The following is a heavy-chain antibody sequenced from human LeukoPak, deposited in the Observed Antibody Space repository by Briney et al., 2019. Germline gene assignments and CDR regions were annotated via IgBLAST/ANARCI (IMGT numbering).Heavy chain of an antibody. CDR1: GYTFTSYY. CDR3: ARGVPDYSRRSSYFDY. D-gene: IGHD4-11*01. Sequence: GAPVKVSCKASGYTFTSYYMHWVRQAPGQGLEWMGIINPSGGSTSYAQKFQGRVTMTRDTSTSTVYMELSSLRSEDTAVYYCARGVPDYSRRSSYFDYWGQGTLVTVSS. J-gene: IGHJ4*02. CDR2: INPSGGST. V-gene: IGHV1-46*01.